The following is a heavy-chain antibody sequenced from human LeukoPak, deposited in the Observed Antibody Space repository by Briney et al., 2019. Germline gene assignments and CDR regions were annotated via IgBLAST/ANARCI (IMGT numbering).Heavy chain of an antibody. D-gene: IGHD2-21*02. Sequence: GGSLRLSCEVSGVTPSSHVLSWHRQAPGKGPQWVATIFGSGGYTYYADSVKGRFTISKDSSKKTLYLQMDTLRADDTALYYCAKGPERNIVVLTAPGPVDYWGQGTLVTVSS. V-gene: IGHV3-23*01. J-gene: IGHJ4*02. CDR3: AKGPERNIVVLTAPGPVDY. CDR2: IFGSGGYT. CDR1: GVTPSSHV.